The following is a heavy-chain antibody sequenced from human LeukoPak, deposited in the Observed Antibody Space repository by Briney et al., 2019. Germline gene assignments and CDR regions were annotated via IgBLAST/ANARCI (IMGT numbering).Heavy chain of an antibody. V-gene: IGHV4-59*11. D-gene: IGHD3-10*01. CDR3: ATDNSYGSGSYYT. CDR2: IYYSGNT. J-gene: IGHJ4*02. Sequence: SETLSLTCTVSGGSIRSHYWNWIRQPPGKGLEWIGYIYYSGNTNYNPSLKSRVTISVDTSKNQFSLKLSSVTAADTAVYYCATDNSYGSGSYYTWGQGTLVTVSS. CDR1: GGSIRSHY.